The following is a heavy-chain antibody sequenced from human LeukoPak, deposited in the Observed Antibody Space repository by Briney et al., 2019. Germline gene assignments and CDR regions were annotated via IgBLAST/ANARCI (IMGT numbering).Heavy chain of an antibody. Sequence: ASVKVSCKASGYTFISYGISWVRQAPGQGLEWMGWISAYNGNTNYPQKFQGRVTMTTDTSTSTAYMELRSLRSDDTAVYYCARDLVGDLYCSSTSCSPGDYWGQGTLVTVSS. CDR3: ARDLVGDLYCSSTSCSPGDY. D-gene: IGHD2-2*01. V-gene: IGHV1-18*01. CDR2: ISAYNGNT. J-gene: IGHJ4*02. CDR1: GYTFISYG.